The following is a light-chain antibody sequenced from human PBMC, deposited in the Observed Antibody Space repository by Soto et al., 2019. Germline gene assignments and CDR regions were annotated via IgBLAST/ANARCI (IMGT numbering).Light chain of an antibody. Sequence: QSALTQPPSASGAPGQRVTISCSGSGSNIGSNCVYWYQQVPGTAPKLLIYRNNQRPSGVPDRFSGSKSATSASLAITGLRSEDDADYLCAAWDGTLATLVFGGGTKLTVL. CDR1: GSNIGSNC. CDR3: AAWDGTLATLV. J-gene: IGLJ3*02. V-gene: IGLV1-47*01. CDR2: RNN.